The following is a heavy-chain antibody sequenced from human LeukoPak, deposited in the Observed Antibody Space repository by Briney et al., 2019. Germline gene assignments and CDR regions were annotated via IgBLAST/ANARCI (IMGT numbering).Heavy chain of an antibody. CDR1: GDSISSGDYY. J-gene: IGHJ3*02. CDR2: VYHSGST. V-gene: IGHV4-38-2*02. Sequence: SETLSLTCTVSGDSISSGDYYWSWIRQTPGKGLEWIGTVYHSGSTYYNPSLKSRVTISVDMSKNQFSLKLSSVTAADTAVYYCARDRGSYCGADCYSPLGAFDIWGQGTMVTVSS. CDR3: ARDRGSYCGADCYSPLGAFDI. D-gene: IGHD2-21*02.